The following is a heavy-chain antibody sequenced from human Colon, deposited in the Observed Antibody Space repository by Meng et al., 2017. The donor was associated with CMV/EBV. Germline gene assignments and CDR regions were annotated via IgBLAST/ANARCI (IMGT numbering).Heavy chain of an antibody. CDR1: FTCNDFY. CDR3: ARQRVRGGTANLYYFDS. J-gene: IGHJ4*02. CDR2: ISDSGFTI. V-gene: IGHV3-11*01. Sequence: FTCNDFYRGWIRQAPGEGLEWISSISDSGFTISYADSLRGRSTISRDNAQRSVSLQMNSLSAEDTAVYYCARQRVRGGTANLYYFDSWGQGTLVTVSS. D-gene: IGHD1-14*01.